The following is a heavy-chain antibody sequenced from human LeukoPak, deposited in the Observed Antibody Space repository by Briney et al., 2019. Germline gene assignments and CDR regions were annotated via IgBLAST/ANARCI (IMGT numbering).Heavy chain of an antibody. CDR3: ARETPGGATNRAFDY. V-gene: IGHV1-46*01. Sequence: ASVKVSCKASGYTFTSYYMHWVRQAPGQGLEWMGIINPSGGSTSYAQKFQGRVTMTRDTSTSTVYMELSSLRSEDTAVYYCARETPGGATNRAFDYWGQGTLVTVSS. CDR1: GYTFTSYY. CDR2: INPSGGST. D-gene: IGHD1-26*01. J-gene: IGHJ4*02.